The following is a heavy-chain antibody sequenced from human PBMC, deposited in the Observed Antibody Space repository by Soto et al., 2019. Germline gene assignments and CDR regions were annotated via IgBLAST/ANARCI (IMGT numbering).Heavy chain of an antibody. D-gene: IGHD4-17*01. CDR2: ITDSDSGGRT. V-gene: IGHV3-23*01. CDR3: ARRVDYGDYLLDS. J-gene: IGHJ3*02. Sequence: EVQLLESGGGLVQPGGSLRLSCTASGFTFSSYALNWVRQAPGKGLEWVSAITDSDSGGRTYYADSVRGRFTISRDTSKNTLYLQMISLRAEDTAVYYCARRVDYGDYLLDSWGQGTMVTVSS. CDR1: GFTFSSYA.